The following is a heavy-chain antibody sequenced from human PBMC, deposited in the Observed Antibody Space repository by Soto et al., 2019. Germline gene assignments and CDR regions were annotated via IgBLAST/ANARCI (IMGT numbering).Heavy chain of an antibody. CDR3: ARVTAFWGLFDY. D-gene: IGHD3-16*01. J-gene: IGHJ4*02. CDR2: IYYSGST. CDR1: GGSISSYY. Sequence: PSETLSLTCTVSGGSISSYYWSWIRQPPGKGLEWIGYIYYSGSTNYNPSLKSRVTISVDTSKNQFSLKLSSVTAADTAVYYCARVTAFWGLFDYWGQGTLVTVS. V-gene: IGHV4-59*01.